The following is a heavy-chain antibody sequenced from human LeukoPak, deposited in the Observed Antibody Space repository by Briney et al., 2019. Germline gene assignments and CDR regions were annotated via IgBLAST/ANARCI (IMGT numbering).Heavy chain of an antibody. D-gene: IGHD2-2*01. CDR3: ARDLMVVPAASTHYYYYMDV. Sequence: PSETLSLTCNVSGGSIRGYYWSWIRQPPGKGLEWIGYIYSSGSTNYNPSLKSRVTMSVDTSKNQFSLKLGSVTAADTAVYYCARDLMVVPAASTHYYYYMDVWGKGTTVTVSS. CDR1: GGSIRGYY. V-gene: IGHV4-59*01. CDR2: IYSSGST. J-gene: IGHJ6*03.